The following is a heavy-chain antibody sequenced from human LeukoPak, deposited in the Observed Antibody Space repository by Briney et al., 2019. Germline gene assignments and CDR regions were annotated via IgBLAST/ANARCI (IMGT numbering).Heavy chain of an antibody. CDR3: AKDGGYNKGSFDS. CDR1: RFTFSSYA. D-gene: IGHD5-18*01. J-gene: IGHJ4*02. Sequence: GGSLRLSCAASRFTFSSYAMSWLRQTPEKGLEWVSFISGGCATTYYADSVQGRFTVSRDNYKNTVYLQIMSLRAEDTATYYCAKDGGYNKGSFDSWGQGTLVNVPS. V-gene: IGHV3-23*01. CDR2: ISGGCATT.